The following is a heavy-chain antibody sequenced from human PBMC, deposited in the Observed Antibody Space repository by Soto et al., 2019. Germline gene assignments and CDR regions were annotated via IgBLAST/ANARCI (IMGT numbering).Heavy chain of an antibody. Sequence: QVQLAQSGAEVRKPGSSVKVSCGASGGSFSDFAFSWVRQAPGQGLEWMGGIIPMFAASKYAQRFQDRVTITADESTNTVYLALSSLTADDTATYYCARGGIVAVPAARSSYHDYTNYRFDSWGQGTLVTVS. CDR1: GGSFSDFA. J-gene: IGHJ4*02. CDR2: IIPMFAAS. D-gene: IGHD2-15*01. CDR3: ARGGIVAVPAARSSYHDYTNYRFDS. V-gene: IGHV1-69*01.